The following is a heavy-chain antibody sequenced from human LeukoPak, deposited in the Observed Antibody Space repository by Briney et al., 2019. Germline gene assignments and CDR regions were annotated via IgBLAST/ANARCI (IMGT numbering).Heavy chain of an antibody. CDR1: GFTFSSYS. CDR3: ASPYYYDSSGYYRNFDY. J-gene: IGHJ4*02. Sequence: GGSLRLSCAASGFTFSSYSMNWVCQAPGKGLEWVSYISSSSSTIYYADSVKGRFTISRDNAKNSLYLQMNSLRAEDTAVYYCASPYYYDSSGYYRNFDYWGQGTLVTVSS. D-gene: IGHD3-22*01. V-gene: IGHV3-48*01. CDR2: ISSSSSTI.